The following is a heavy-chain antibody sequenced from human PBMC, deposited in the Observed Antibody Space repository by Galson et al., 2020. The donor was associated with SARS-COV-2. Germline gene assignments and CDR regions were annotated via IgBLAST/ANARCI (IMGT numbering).Heavy chain of an antibody. V-gene: IGHV4-39*01. D-gene: IGHD4-17*01. Sequence: SETLSLTYTVSGGSISSSSYYWGWIRQPPGKGLEWIGSIYYSGSTYYNPSLKSRVTISVDTSKNQFSLKLSSVTAADTAVYYCARLKEDYGDYLGDYYYYGMDVWGQGTTVTVSS. CDR3: ARLKEDYGDYLGDYYYYGMDV. CDR2: IYYSGST. CDR1: GGSISSSSYY. J-gene: IGHJ6*02.